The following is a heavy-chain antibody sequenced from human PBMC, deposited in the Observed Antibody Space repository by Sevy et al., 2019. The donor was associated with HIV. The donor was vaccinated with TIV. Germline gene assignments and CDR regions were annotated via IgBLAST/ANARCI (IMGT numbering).Heavy chain of an antibody. CDR2: FDPEDGET. CDR3: ATEGANGGAFDI. J-gene: IGHJ3*02. CDR1: GYTLTELS. V-gene: IGHV1-24*01. Sequence: ASVKVSCKVSGYTLTELSMHWVRQAPGKGLEWMGGFDPEDGETIYAQKFQGRVTMTEDTSTDTAYMELSSLRSEDTAVYYCATEGANGGAFDIWGQWTMVTVSS. D-gene: IGHD1-1*01.